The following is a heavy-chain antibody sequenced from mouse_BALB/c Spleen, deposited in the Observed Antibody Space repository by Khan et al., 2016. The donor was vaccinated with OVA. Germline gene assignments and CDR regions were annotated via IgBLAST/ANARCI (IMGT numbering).Heavy chain of an antibody. V-gene: IGHV2-6-5*01. Sequence: QVQLKESGPGLVAPSQNLSITCTVSGFSLSDYGVSWIRQPPGKGLAWLGVIWGGGSTYYNSALKSRLSITKDNSKSQVFLKMSSLQSDDTAMFYCAEGVLSYYYTLDYWGQGTSVTVSS. CDR1: GFSLSDYG. J-gene: IGHJ4*01. CDR3: AEGVLSYYYTLDY. CDR2: IWGGGST.